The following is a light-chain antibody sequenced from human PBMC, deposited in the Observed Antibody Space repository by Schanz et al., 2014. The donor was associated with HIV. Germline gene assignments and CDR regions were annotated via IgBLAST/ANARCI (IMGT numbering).Light chain of an antibody. CDR3: QQYSAVPFT. J-gene: IGKJ3*01. CDR1: QSVLYSSINRNF. V-gene: IGKV4-1*01. CDR2: WAS. Sequence: DIVMTQSPTSLAVSLGERATINCKSSQSVLYSSINRNFLAWYQQRPGQPPKLLIHWASTRESGVPDRFSGSGYGTDFTLTISSLQTEDVATYYCQQYSAVPFTFGPGTKVEI.